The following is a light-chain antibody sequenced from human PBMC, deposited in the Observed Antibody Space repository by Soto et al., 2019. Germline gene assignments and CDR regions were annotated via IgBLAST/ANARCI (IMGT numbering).Light chain of an antibody. J-gene: IGKJ1*01. CDR3: QQSYSDPST. CDR2: AAS. CDR1: QSISTY. V-gene: IGKV1-39*01. Sequence: IQMNQYHSSLSATVGDRVTITCRASQSISTYLDWYQQKPGKAPKLLVYAASSLQSGVPSRFSGSGSGTDFTLTISSLQPEDFATYHCQQSYSDPSTFGQGTRVDIK.